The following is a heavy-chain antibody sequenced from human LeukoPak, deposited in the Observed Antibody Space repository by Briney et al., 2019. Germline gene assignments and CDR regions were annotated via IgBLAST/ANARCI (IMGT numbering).Heavy chain of an antibody. CDR3: ARVDYDILTIADY. D-gene: IGHD3-9*01. CDR1: GFTFSDYY. J-gene: IGHJ4*02. V-gene: IGHV3-11*01. Sequence: TGGSLRLSCAASGFTFSDYYMSWIRQAPGKGLEWVSYISSSGSTIYYADSVKGRFTISRDNAKNSLYLQMNSLRAEDTAVYYCARVDYDILTIADYWGQGTLVTVSS. CDR2: ISSSGSTI.